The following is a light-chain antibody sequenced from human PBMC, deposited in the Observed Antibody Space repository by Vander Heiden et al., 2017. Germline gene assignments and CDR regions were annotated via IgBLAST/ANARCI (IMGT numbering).Light chain of an antibody. CDR1: QSISSY. CDR3: QQRDSTPNT. CDR2: AAS. Sequence: DIQMPQSPSSLSASVGDRVTITCRASQSISSYLNWYQQKPGKAPKLLIYAASSLQSGVPSRFSGSGSGTDFTLTISRLQPEDFATYYCQQRDSTPNTFGQGTKMEIK. V-gene: IGKV1-39*01. J-gene: IGKJ2*01.